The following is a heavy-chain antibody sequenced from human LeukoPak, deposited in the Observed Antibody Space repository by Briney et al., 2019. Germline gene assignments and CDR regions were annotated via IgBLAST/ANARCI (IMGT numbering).Heavy chain of an antibody. CDR2: THYSGST. Sequence: PSETLSLTCTVSGGSISSYYWSWLRQPPGKGLEYIGYTHYSGSTNYNPSLKSRVTISLDTSGNQFSLKLSSVTAADTAVYYCASQPYYYYYMDVWGKGTTVTVSS. CDR3: ASQPYYYYYMDV. CDR1: GGSISSYY. V-gene: IGHV4-59*08. J-gene: IGHJ6*03.